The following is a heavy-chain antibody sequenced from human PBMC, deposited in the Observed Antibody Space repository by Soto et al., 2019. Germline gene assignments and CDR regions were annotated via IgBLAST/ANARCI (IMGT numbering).Heavy chain of an antibody. Sequence: TLSLTCTFSVGSISSGGYYCSWMRQRPGKGLEWIGYIYYSGSTHYNPSLKSRVTISVDTSKNQFSLKLSSVTAADTAVYYCARVNRDYYGMEVWGQGTTVSVS. CDR1: VGSISSGGYY. D-gene: IGHD3-22*01. V-gene: IGHV4-31*03. CDR2: IYYSGST. CDR3: ARVNRDYYGMEV. J-gene: IGHJ6*01.